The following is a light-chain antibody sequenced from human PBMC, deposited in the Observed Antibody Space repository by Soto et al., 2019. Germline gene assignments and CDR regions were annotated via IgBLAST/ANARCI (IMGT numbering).Light chain of an antibody. V-gene: IGLV1-51*02. CDR2: ENN. J-gene: IGLJ2*01. Sequence: QSALTQPPSVSAAPGQKVTISCSGSSSNIGNNYVSWYQQLPGTAPKLLIYENNKRPSGIPDRFSGSKSGTSATLGITGLQTGDEADYYCGTWDSSLSAVVFGGGNKVTVL. CDR3: GTWDSSLSAVV. CDR1: SSNIGNNY.